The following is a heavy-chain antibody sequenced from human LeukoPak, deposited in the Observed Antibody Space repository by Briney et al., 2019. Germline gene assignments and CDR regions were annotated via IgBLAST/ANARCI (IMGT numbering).Heavy chain of an antibody. CDR1: GGSISSSSYY. CDR2: IYYSGST. J-gene: IGHJ5*02. D-gene: IGHD6-13*01. Sequence: SETLSLTCTVSGGSISSSSYYWGWIRQPPGKGLEWIGSIYYSGSTYYNPSLKSRVTISVDTSKNQFSLKLSSVTAADTAAYYCARLRTVAAAGIIWFDPWGQGTLVTVSS. V-gene: IGHV4-39*01. CDR3: ARLRTVAAAGIIWFDP.